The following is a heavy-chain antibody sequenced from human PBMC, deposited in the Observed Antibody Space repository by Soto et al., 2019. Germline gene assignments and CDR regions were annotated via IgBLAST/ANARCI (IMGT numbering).Heavy chain of an antibody. D-gene: IGHD6-13*01. Sequence: ASVKVSCKASGISFINHYVHWVRQAPGQGPEWMGVINPAGSVTVYALKLQDRVTVTRDTSASTVYMEVNSLRSEDTAVYYCARGQDSGRWVIDYWGKGTLVTVSS. CDR1: GISFINHY. CDR3: ARGQDSGRWVIDY. V-gene: IGHV1-46*03. CDR2: INPAGSVT. J-gene: IGHJ4*02.